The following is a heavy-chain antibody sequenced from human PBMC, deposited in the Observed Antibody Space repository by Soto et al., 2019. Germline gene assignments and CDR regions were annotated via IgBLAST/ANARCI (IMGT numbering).Heavy chain of an antibody. D-gene: IGHD4-17*01. J-gene: IGHJ4*02. V-gene: IGHV4-31*03. Sequence: QVQLQESGPGLVKPSQTLSLTCTVSGGSISSGGYYWSWIRQHPVKGLEWIGYIYYSGSTYYNPSLKSRVTLSVDTSTNQFSLKLCSVTAADTGVYYCARSSHATVTTFAYWGQGTLVTVSS. CDR1: GGSISSGGYY. CDR2: IYYSGST. CDR3: ARSSHATVTTFAY.